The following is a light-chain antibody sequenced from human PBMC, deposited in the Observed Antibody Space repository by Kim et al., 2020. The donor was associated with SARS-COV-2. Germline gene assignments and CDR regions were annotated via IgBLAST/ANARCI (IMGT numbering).Light chain of an antibody. Sequence: GQSITIPCTGTSSDVGGYNYVSWYQQHPGKAPKLMIYDVSKRPSGVSNRFSGSKSGNTASLTVSGLQAEDEADYYCSSYAGGNNAVFGGGTQLTVL. J-gene: IGLJ2*01. CDR2: DVS. CDR1: SSDVGGYNY. CDR3: SSYAGGNNAV. V-gene: IGLV2-8*01.